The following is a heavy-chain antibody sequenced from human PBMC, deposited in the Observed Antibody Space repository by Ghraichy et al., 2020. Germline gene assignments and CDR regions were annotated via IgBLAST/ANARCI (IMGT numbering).Heavy chain of an antibody. CDR2: ISGSGGST. D-gene: IGHD3-3*01. CDR1: GFTFSSYA. J-gene: IGHJ4*02. V-gene: IGHV3-23*01. Sequence: GESLNISCAASGFTFSSYAMSWVRQAPGKGLEWVSGISGSGGSTYYADSVKGRFTISRDNFKKTLDLQMNSLRAEDTAVYYCAKSDTIFGVVLGACFDYWGQGILVTVSS. CDR3: AKSDTIFGVVLGACFDY.